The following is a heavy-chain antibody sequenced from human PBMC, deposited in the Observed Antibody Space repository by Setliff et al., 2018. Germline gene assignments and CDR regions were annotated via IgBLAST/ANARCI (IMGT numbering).Heavy chain of an antibody. V-gene: IGHV1-69*05. CDR3: VREGVDSRSSTDYRYYMDV. CDR2: XIXXXXXX. CDR1: GATFSSYG. J-gene: IGHJ6*03. Sequence: SVKVSCKASGATFSSYGISWVRQAPGQGLEWMGGXIXXXXXXXXXXXXXXXXXXXTDXSTNTAFMQLSSLRSDDTAVYYCVREGVDSRSSTDYRYYMDVWGKGTTVTVSS. D-gene: IGHD3-22*01.